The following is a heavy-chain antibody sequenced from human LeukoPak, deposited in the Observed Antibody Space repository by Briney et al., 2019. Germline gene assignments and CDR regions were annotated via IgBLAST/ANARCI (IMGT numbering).Heavy chain of an antibody. D-gene: IGHD1-26*01. CDR3: ARQLGATSRDY. CDR2: IIPNSGAT. J-gene: IGHJ4*02. V-gene: IGHV1-2*02. CDR1: GYTFTDYY. Sequence: ASVKVSCKASGYTFTDYYMHWVRQAPGQGLEWMGWIIPNSGATNYAQNFQGRVTMTRDTSISTAYMELNRLTSDDTAVYYCARQLGATSRDYWGQGTLVTVSS.